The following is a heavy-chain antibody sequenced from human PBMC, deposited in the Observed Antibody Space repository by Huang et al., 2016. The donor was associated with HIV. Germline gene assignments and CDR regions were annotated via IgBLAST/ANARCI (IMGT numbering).Heavy chain of an antibody. CDR3: ARDYSGSYYGLNYYYGMDV. Sequence: EVQLVESGGGLVKPGGSLRLSCAASGFTFSDYSMNWVRQAPGKGLGWVSSSSGSRSYIYYADSVKGRFTISRDNAKKSLYRQMNSLRVEDTAVYYCARDYSGSYYGLNYYYGMDVWGQGTTVTVSS. CDR2: SSGSRSYI. J-gene: IGHJ6*02. CDR1: GFTFSDYS. V-gene: IGHV3-21*01. D-gene: IGHD1-26*01.